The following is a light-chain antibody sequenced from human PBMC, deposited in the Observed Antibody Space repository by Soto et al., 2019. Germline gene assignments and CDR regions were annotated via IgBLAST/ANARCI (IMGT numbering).Light chain of an antibody. CDR1: QGISSY. Sequence: DIQLTQSPSFLSASVGDRVTITCWASQGISSYLAWYQQKPGKAPKLLIYAASTLQSGVPSRFSGSGSGTEFTLTISSLQPEDFATYYCQQFNSYLITFGQGTRLEIK. CDR3: QQFNSYLIT. J-gene: IGKJ5*01. V-gene: IGKV1-9*01. CDR2: AAS.